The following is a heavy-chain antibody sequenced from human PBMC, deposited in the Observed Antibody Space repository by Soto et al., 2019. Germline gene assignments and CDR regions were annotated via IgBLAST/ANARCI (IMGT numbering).Heavy chain of an antibody. J-gene: IGHJ5*02. CDR1: GLTLRSYA. D-gene: IGHD3-16*01. V-gene: IGHV3-23*01. Sequence: EGQLLQSGGDLVQPGGSLRLSCAGSGLTLRSYAMTWIRQTPEKGLEWVSTISGRSGVPSYAASVNGRFTVSRDNSKNTLYLQMIRLSHDDTAIYYCAKGGPFTGGFDPWGQGSLVTVAS. CDR3: AKGGPFTGGFDP. CDR2: ISGRSGVP.